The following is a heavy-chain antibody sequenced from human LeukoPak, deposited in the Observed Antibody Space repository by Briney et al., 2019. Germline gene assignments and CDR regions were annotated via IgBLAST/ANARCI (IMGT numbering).Heavy chain of an antibody. CDR2: INHSGST. CDR1: GGSFSGYY. V-gene: IGHV4-34*01. J-gene: IGHJ4*02. Sequence: SETLSLTCAVYGGSFSGYYWSWIRQPPGKGLEWIGEINHSGSTNYNPSLKSRVTISVDTSKNQFSLKLSSVTAADTAAYYCARYYGSGSYHDYWGQGTLVTVSS. CDR3: ARYYGSGSYHDY. D-gene: IGHD3-10*01.